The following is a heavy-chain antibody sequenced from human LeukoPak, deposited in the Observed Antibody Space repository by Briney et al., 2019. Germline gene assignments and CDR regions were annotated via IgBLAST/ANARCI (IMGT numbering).Heavy chain of an antibody. CDR1: GFTFSSYW. CDR2: INSDGSST. D-gene: IGHD2-8*01. Sequence: GGSLRLSCAASGFTFSSYWMHWVRQAPGKGLVWVSRINSDGSSTSYADSVKGRFTISRDNAKNTLYLQMNSLRAEDTAVYYCARWAEDVVLMVYAIPYGMDVWGQGTTVTVSS. CDR3: ARWAEDVVLMVYAIPYGMDV. V-gene: IGHV3-74*01. J-gene: IGHJ6*02.